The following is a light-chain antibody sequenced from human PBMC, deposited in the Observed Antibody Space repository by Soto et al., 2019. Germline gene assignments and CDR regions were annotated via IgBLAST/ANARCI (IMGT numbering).Light chain of an antibody. CDR3: SSYAGGIKWV. CDR2: EDS. Sequence: QSALTQPPSASGSPGQSVTISCTGTSGDVGGYNFVSWYQQHPGKAPKFMIYEDSKRPSGVPDRFSGSKSGNTASLTVSGLQAEDEADYYCSSYAGGIKWVFGGGTKVTVL. V-gene: IGLV2-8*01. J-gene: IGLJ3*02. CDR1: SGDVGGYNF.